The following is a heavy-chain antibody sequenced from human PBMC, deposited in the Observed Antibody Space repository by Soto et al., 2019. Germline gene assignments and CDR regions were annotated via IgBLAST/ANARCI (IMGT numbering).Heavy chain of an antibody. CDR2: INPSGGST. CDR1: GYTFTTYY. CDR3: ARGGRSSPVLDV. J-gene: IGHJ6*02. D-gene: IGHD6-13*01. V-gene: IGHV1-46*01. Sequence: ASVKVSCKASGYTFTTYYIHWVRQAPGQGLEWMGIINPSGGSTSYAQKFQGRIVMTRDTSTSTVYMELSSLRSEDTAVYYCARGGRSSPVLDVWGQGTTVTVSS.